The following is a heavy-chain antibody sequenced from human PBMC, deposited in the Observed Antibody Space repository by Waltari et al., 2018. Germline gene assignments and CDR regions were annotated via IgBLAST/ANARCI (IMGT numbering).Heavy chain of an antibody. V-gene: IGHV1-46*01. J-gene: IGHJ5*02. CDR2: SNPRGGGT. CDR3: ARAQYRGYDITLIP. CDR1: GYTFTSYY. D-gene: IGHD5-12*01. Sequence: QVRLVQSGAEVKKPGASVKVSCKASGYTFTSYYMHWVRQAPGRGLEWMGKSNPRGGGTSYAQKVHGRVSKTRDTSTSTVYMELSSLRSEDTAVYYCARAQYRGYDITLIPWGQGTLVTVSS.